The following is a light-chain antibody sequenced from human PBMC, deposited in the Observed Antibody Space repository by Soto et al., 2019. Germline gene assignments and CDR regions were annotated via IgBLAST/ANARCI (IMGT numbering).Light chain of an antibody. J-gene: IGLJ2*01. CDR2: EVS. V-gene: IGLV2-8*01. Sequence: QSALTQPPSASGSPGQSVTISCTGTSSDVGGYNYVSWYQQHPGKAPKLMIYEVSKRPSGVPDRFSGSKSGNTASLTVSGLQAEDEADYYCSSFAGSFYWVFGGGTKRTVL. CDR1: SSDVGGYNY. CDR3: SSFAGSFYWV.